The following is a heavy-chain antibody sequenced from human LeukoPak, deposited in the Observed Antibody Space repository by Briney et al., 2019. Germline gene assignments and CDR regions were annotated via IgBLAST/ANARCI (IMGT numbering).Heavy chain of an antibody. CDR2: INPNSGGT. J-gene: IGHJ4*02. V-gene: IGHV1-2*02. D-gene: IGHD2-2*02. Sequence: ASVKVSCKASAYTFTVYYMHWVRQAPGQGLEWMGWINPNSGGTNYAQKFQGRVTMTRDTSISTAYMELSRLRSDDTAVYYCARVIEEGYYTFSIDYWGQGTLVTVSS. CDR3: ARVIEEGYYTFSIDY. CDR1: AYTFTVYY.